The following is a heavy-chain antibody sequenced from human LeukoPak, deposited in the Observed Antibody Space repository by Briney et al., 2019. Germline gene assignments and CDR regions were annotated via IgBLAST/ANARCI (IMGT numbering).Heavy chain of an antibody. CDR2: VKQDGSEK. V-gene: IGHV3-7*03. J-gene: IGHJ4*02. D-gene: IGHD2-15*01. Sequence: GGSLRLSCAASGFTFSSYWMNWVRQAPGKGLEWVANVKQDGSEKYYVDSVKGRFTISRDNAKNSLFLQMNSLRAEDAAVYYCAKDPTQAATVDYWGQGTLVTVSS. CDR3: AKDPTQAATVDY. CDR1: GFTFSSYW.